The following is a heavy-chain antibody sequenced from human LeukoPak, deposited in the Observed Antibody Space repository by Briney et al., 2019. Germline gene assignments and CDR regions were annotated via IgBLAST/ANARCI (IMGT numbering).Heavy chain of an antibody. V-gene: IGHV1-69*05. D-gene: IGHD2-2*02. CDR3: ARGTMTGKIWDCSSTSCYTQFDY. J-gene: IGHJ4*02. Sequence: SVKVSCKASGYTFTSYGISWVRQAPGQGLEWMGGIIPIFGTANYAQKFQGRVTITTDESTSTAYMELSSLRSEDTAVYYCARGTMTGKIWDCSSTSCYTQFDYWGQGTLVTVSS. CDR2: IIPIFGTA. CDR1: GYTFTSYG.